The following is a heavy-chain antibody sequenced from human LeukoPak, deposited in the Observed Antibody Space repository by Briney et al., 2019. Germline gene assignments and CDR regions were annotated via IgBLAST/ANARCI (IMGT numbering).Heavy chain of an antibody. J-gene: IGHJ4*02. Sequence: GGSLRLSCAASGFTFSSHGIHWVRQAPRKGLEWVAFIRYDGSNKYYADSVKGRFTISGDTSKNTMFLQMNSLRAEYTAVYYCAKTGGIAAAHWGQGTLVTVSS. CDR1: GFTFSSHG. CDR2: IRYDGSNK. V-gene: IGHV3-30*02. CDR3: AKTGGIAAAH. D-gene: IGHD6-13*01.